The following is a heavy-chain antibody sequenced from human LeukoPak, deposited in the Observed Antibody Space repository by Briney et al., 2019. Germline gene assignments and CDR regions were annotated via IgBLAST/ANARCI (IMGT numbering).Heavy chain of an antibody. V-gene: IGHV4-4*02. D-gene: IGHD4-17*01. J-gene: IGHJ4*02. CDR3: AREVGGDYDALDY. CDR2: IFHSGST. CDR1: GASISSGHW. Sequence: SETLSLTCAVSGASISSGHWWSWVRQLPGKGLEWIGEIFHSGSTNYNPSLKSRVTISVDKSKNQFSLNLNSVTAADTAVYYCAREVGGDYDALDYWGQGTLVTVSS.